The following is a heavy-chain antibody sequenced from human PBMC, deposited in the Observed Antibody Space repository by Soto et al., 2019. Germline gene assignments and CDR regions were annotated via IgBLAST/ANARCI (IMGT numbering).Heavy chain of an antibody. CDR1: GGSISSGDYY. CDR3: ASGGSSWYWVNWFDP. D-gene: IGHD6-13*01. Sequence: QVQLQESGPGLVKPSQTLSLTCTVSGGSISSGDYYWSWIRQPPGKGLEWIGYIYYSGRTYYNPSLKRRVTISVDTSKNQLSLKLSSVTAADTAVYYCASGGSSWYWVNWFDPWGQGTPVTVSS. CDR2: IYYSGRT. J-gene: IGHJ5*02. V-gene: IGHV4-30-4*01.